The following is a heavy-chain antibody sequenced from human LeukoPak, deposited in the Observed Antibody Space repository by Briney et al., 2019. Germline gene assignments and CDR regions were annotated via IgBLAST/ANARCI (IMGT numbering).Heavy chain of an antibody. V-gene: IGHV3-21*01. CDR1: GFTFSSYS. J-gene: IGHJ4*02. Sequence: GGSLRLSCAASGFTFSSYSMNWVRQAPGKGLEWVSSISNSSSDIYYAGSVKGRFTISRDNAKNSLYLQMNSLRAEDTAMYHCARDIADGDYGRAFDYWGQGTLVTVSS. D-gene: IGHD4-17*01. CDR3: ARDIADGDYGRAFDY. CDR2: ISNSSSDI.